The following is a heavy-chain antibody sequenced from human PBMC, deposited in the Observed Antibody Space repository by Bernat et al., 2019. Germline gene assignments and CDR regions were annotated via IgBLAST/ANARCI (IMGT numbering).Heavy chain of an antibody. D-gene: IGHD3-10*01. J-gene: IGHJ4*02. CDR2: ISSEGNSI. V-gene: IGHV3-30*16. Sequence: QVQLVESGGGVVQPGRSLSLSCAASGFTFRSYTMHWVRQAPGKGLEWVTVISSEGNSINYADSVRGRFTITRNDSENTMPVQMNSLRGDDTAVYYCAGALWFWDRERYFDSWGQGILVTVSS. CDR3: AGALWFWDRERYFDS. CDR1: GFTFRSYT.